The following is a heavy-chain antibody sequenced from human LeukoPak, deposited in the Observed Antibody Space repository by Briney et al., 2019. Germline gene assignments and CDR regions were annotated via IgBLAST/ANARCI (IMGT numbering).Heavy chain of an antibody. J-gene: IGHJ4*02. CDR1: GGSISSGDYY. D-gene: IGHD6-13*01. CDR3: ARGAAAGTDY. CDR2: IYYSGST. V-gene: IGHV4-30-4*08. Sequence: SQTLSLTCTVSGGSISSGDYYWSWIRQPRGKGLEWIGYIYYSGSTYYNPSLKSRVTISVDTSKNQFSPKLSSVTAADTAVYYCARGAAAGTDYWGQGTLVTVSS.